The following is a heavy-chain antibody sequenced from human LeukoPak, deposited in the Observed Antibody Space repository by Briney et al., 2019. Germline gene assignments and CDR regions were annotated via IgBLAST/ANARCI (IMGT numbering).Heavy chain of an antibody. J-gene: IGHJ6*03. CDR1: GGSFSGYY. V-gene: IGHV4-34*01. CDR2: INHSGST. Sequence: SETLSLTCAVYGGSFSGYYWSWIRQPPGKGLEWIGEINHSGSTNYNPSLKSRVTMSVDTSKNQFSLKLSSVTAADTAVYYCASGVAAQSYYYYYMDVWGKGTTVTVSS. D-gene: IGHD6-13*01. CDR3: ASGVAAQSYYYYYMDV.